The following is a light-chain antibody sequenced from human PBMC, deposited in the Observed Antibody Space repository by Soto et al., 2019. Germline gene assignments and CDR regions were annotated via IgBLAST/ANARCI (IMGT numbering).Light chain of an antibody. Sequence: EIVLTQSPATLSLSPGERATLSCRASQSIRNHLAWYQQKPGQAPRLLIFEASKRATGIPARFSGSGSGTDFTLTISSLEPEDFVVYYCQQRDTWPPFTFGPGTTVDIK. CDR1: QSIRNH. J-gene: IGKJ3*01. V-gene: IGKV3-11*01. CDR3: QQRDTWPPFT. CDR2: EAS.